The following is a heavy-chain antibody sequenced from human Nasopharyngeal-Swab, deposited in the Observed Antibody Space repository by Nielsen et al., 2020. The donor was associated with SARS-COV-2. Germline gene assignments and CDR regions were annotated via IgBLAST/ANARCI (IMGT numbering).Heavy chain of an antibody. J-gene: IGHJ5*02. CDR3: AKDSGAGFWDDGSCFPTNH. CDR2: MSGRGEKT. CDR1: GFTFTSYA. V-gene: IGHV3-23*01. Sequence: GESLKISCAASGFTFTSYAMNWVRHAPGKGLEWVSGMSGRGEKTYYAESVKGRFTISRDVSKNTLYLQMNGLRAEDTAVYYCAKDSGAGFWDDGSCFPTNHWGQGTLVTVSS. D-gene: IGHD2-15*01.